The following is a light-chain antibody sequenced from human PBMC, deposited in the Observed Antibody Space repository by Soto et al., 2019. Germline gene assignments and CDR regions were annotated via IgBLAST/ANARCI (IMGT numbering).Light chain of an antibody. CDR2: AAS. J-gene: IGKJ5*01. CDR3: QQYYSYPFA. CDR1: QGISSF. Sequence: IRMTQSPSSFSASTGDRVTITCRASQGISSFLAWYQQKSGKAPKLLMYAASTLQSGVPSRFSGSGSGTDFTLTISSLQSEDFATYYCQQYYSYPFAFGQGTRLEIK. V-gene: IGKV1-8*01.